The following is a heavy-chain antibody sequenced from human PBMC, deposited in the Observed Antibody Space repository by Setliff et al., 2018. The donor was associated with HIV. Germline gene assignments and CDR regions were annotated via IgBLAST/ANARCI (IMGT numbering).Heavy chain of an antibody. CDR2: IKPDGSEQ. V-gene: IGHV3-7*01. D-gene: IGHD3-22*01. J-gene: IGHJ4*02. Sequence: PGGSLRLSCAASGLIFSNYWMTWVRQAPGKGLEWVASIKPDGSEQYYVDSVKGRFTISRDNAKNSLHLQMNSLRVEDTAVYYCARFHPYDYDSNYYGYYFDYWGQGTLVTVSS. CDR3: ARFHPYDYDSNYYGYYFDY. CDR1: GLIFSNYW.